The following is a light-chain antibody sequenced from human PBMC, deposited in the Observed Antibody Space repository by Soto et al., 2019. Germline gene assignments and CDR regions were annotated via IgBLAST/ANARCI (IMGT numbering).Light chain of an antibody. V-gene: IGKV1-33*01. CDR3: QQYENRPT. CDR1: QNINNY. Sequence: DIHMTPAPSSLSASVGDRVTITFHASQNINNYLNWYQQKPGRAPKLLIYDASNLEAGVPSRFRGSGSGTDFTFTISRLQPEDIATYYCQQYENRPTFGQGTRLEN. CDR2: DAS. J-gene: IGKJ5*01.